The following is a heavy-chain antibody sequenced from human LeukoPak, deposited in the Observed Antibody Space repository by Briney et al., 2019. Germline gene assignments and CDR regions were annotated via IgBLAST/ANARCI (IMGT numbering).Heavy chain of an antibody. CDR2: ITNSGTTI. Sequence: GGSLRLSCAASGFTFSSYDMSWIRQAPGKGLEWVSYITNSGTTIYYADSVKGRFTISRDNAKNSLYLQMNSLRAEDTAIYYCARDRGVVVAGMGYYFDYWGQGTLVTVSS. D-gene: IGHD2-15*01. V-gene: IGHV3-11*01. J-gene: IGHJ4*02. CDR1: GFTFSSYD. CDR3: ARDRGVVVAGMGYYFDY.